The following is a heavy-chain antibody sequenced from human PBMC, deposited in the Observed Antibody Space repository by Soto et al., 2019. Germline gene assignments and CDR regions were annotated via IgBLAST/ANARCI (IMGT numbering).Heavy chain of an antibody. D-gene: IGHD3-10*01. V-gene: IGHV4-34*01. CDR3: ASGRGTENY. CDR1: DGSFSASF. Sequence: QVQLQQWGAGLLKPSETLSLTCGVYDGSFSASFWSWIRQPPGKGLEWIGEINDRGSINYNPSLRSRVTISVDTSKNQVSLNLRSVTVADTAVYFCASGRGTENYWGQGTLVTVSS. CDR2: INDRGSI. J-gene: IGHJ4*02.